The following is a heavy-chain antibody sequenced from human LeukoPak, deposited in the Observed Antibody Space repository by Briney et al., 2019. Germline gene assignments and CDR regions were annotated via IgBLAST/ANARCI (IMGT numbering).Heavy chain of an antibody. CDR2: IIPIFGTA. V-gene: IGHV1-69*13. CDR3: ARVHHDYSNFIDY. J-gene: IGHJ4*02. CDR1: GGTFSSYA. Sequence: ASVKVSCKASGGTFSSYAISWVRQAPGQGLEWMGGIIPIFGTANYAQKFQGRVTITADESTSTVYMELSSLRSEDTAVYYCARVHHDYSNFIDYWGQGTLVTVSS. D-gene: IGHD4-11*01.